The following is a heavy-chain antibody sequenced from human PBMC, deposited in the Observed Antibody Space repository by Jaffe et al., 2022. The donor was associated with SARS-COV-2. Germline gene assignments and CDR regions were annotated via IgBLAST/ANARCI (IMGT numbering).Heavy chain of an antibody. CDR2: INSDGSST. D-gene: IGHD6-19*01. J-gene: IGHJ6*02. Sequence: EVQLVESGGGLVQPGGSLRLSCAASGFTFSSYWMHWVRQAPGKGLVWVSRINSDGSSTSYADSVKGRFTISRDNAKNTLYLQMNSLRAEDTAVYYCAKLYSSGWYDDYYGMDVWGQGTTVTVSS. V-gene: IGHV3-74*01. CDR1: GFTFSSYW. CDR3: AKLYSSGWYDDYYGMDV.